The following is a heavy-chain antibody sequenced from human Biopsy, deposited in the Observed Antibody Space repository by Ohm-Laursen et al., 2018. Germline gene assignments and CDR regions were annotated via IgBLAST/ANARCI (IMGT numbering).Heavy chain of an antibody. J-gene: IGHJ4*01. Sequence: TQTLTLTYSFSGLSLSSTGMRISWVRQPPGKALECLGRIDWDDDKFYSPSLETRLSLSKDTTTNQVVLTLTDVDPEDTATYYCARTRAHNFGALEFWGQGILVTVSS. CDR2: IDWDDDK. CDR3: ARTRAHNFGALEF. D-gene: IGHD1-1*01. CDR1: GLSLSSTGMR. V-gene: IGHV2-70*04.